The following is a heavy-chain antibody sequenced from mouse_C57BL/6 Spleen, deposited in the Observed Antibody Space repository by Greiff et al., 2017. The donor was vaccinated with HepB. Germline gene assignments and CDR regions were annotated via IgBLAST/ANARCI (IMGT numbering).Heavy chain of an antibody. CDR1: GYTFTSYW. V-gene: IGHV1-52*01. D-gene: IGHD2-10*02. J-gene: IGHJ2*01. CDR2: IDPSDSET. Sequence: VQLQQSGAELVRPGSSVKLSCKASGYTFTSYWMHWVKQRPIQGLEWIGNIDPSDSETHYNQKFKDKATLTVDKSSSTAYMQLSSLTSEDSAVYYCARRRAYGNAFDYWAKAPLSQSPQ. CDR3: ARRRAYGNAFDY.